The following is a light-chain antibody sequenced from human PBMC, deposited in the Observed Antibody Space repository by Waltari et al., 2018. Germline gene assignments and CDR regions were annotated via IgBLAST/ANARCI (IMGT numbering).Light chain of an antibody. CDR2: AAS. V-gene: IGKV1-27*01. J-gene: IGKJ3*01. Sequence: DIQMTQSPSSLSASVGDRVTITCRASQGISKYLAWYRQNPGKVPNLLIYAASTLQSGVPARFSGSGSGTDFTLTISSLQPEDVATYYCQKYNSGPVTFGPGTKVDIK. CDR1: QGISKY. CDR3: QKYNSGPVT.